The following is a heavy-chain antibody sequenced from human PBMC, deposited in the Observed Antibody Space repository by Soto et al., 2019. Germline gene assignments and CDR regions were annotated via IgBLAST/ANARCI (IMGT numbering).Heavy chain of an antibody. D-gene: IGHD6-13*01. CDR3: ARERIAANWFDP. J-gene: IGHJ5*02. CDR1: GFTFDDYA. Sequence: PGGSLRLSCAASGFTFDDYAMHWVRQAPGKGLEWVSGISWNSGSIGYADSVKGRFTISRDNAKNSLYLQMNSLRAEDTALYYCARERIAANWFDPWGQGTLVTVSS. CDR2: ISWNSGSI. V-gene: IGHV3-9*01.